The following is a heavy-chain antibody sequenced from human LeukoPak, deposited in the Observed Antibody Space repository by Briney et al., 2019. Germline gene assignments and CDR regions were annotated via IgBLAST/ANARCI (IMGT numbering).Heavy chain of an antibody. CDR3: ARENKTPYYYDSSGYLRD. CDR1: GGSFSGYY. V-gene: IGHV4-34*01. Sequence: SETLSLTCAVYGGSFSGYYWSWIRQPPGKGLEWIGEINHSGSTNYNPSLKSRVTISVDTSKNQFSLKLSSVTAAHTAVYYCARENKTPYYYDSSGYLRDWGQGTLVTVSS. D-gene: IGHD3-22*01. J-gene: IGHJ4*02. CDR2: INHSGST.